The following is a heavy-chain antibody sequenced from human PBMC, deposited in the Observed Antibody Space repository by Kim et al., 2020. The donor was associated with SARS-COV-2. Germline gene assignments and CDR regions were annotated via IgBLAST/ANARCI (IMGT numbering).Heavy chain of an antibody. Sequence: GGSLRLSCAASGFTFSTYAMHWVRQAPGKGLEWVTIISYDGSNKYYADSVKGRFTISRDNSRSTLYLQMNSLRAEDTAVYYCARIIGGHGMDVWGQGTPVTASS. V-gene: IGHV3-30-3*01. CDR2: ISYDGSNK. J-gene: IGHJ6*02. CDR3: ARIIGGHGMDV. CDR1: GFTFSTYA.